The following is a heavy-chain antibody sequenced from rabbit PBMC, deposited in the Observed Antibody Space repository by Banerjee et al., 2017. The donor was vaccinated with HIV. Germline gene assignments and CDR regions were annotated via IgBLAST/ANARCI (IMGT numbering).Heavy chain of an antibody. Sequence: QSLEESGGGLVQPEGSLTLTCTASGFSFSSYWMCWVRQAPGKGLEWIACIYAAGSGSPSYANWAKGRFTISNTSSTTVTLQVTTLTAADTATYFCARIWDSGWTYFNLWGPGTLVTVS. CDR3: ARIWDSGWTYFNL. CDR2: IYAAGSGSP. CDR1: GFSFSSYW. V-gene: IGHV1S40*01. D-gene: IGHD4-1*01. J-gene: IGHJ4*01.